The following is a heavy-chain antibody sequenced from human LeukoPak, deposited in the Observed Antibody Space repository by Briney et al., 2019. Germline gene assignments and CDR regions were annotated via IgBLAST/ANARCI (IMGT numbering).Heavy chain of an antibody. CDR1: GFIFSSYS. CDR3: ARDRSGYTFDD. CDR2: ISATGNYI. Sequence: GGSLRLSCAASGFIFSSYSMNWVRQAPGKWLEWVSSISATGNYIYYADSVKGRFTISRDNAKNSLYLQMNSLRAEDTAVYYCARDRSGYTFDDWGQGTLVTVSS. V-gene: IGHV3-21*01. J-gene: IGHJ4*02. D-gene: IGHD5-18*01.